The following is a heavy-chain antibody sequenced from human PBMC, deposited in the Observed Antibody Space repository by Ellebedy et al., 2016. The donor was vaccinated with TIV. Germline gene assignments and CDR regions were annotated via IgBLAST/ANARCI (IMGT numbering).Heavy chain of an antibody. D-gene: IGHD2/OR15-2a*01. Sequence: PGGSLRLSCAASGFTLNGYDINWVRQAPGKGLEWVSYISSSGDAIYYADPVTGRFTMSSDDAKNSLYLQMNSLSAGDTAVYYCARDFSYYGMDVWGQGTTVTVSS. CDR3: ARDFSYYGMDV. CDR1: GFTLNGYD. V-gene: IGHV3-48*03. J-gene: IGHJ6*02. CDR2: ISSSGDAI.